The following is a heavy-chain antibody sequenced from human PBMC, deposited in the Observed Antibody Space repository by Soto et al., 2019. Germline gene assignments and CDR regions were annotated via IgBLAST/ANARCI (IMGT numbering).Heavy chain of an antibody. V-gene: IGHV4-59*08. CDR3: ARFLITIFGYWFDP. CDR2: MHYTGFS. D-gene: IGHD3-3*01. Sequence: PSETLSLTCSFSGDSVTSHYLTWIRQSPEKGLEWIGYMHYTGFSHYNPSLKSRLTISVDRSKNQFTLQLTSVTAADTAVYYCARFLITIFGYWFDPWGQGTLVTVSS. J-gene: IGHJ5*02. CDR1: GDSVTSHY.